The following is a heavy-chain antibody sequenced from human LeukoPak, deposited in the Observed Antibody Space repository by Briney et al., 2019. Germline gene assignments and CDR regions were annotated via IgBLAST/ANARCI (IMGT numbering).Heavy chain of an antibody. V-gene: IGHV3-23*01. D-gene: IGHD4-11*01. CDR1: GFTFSSYA. CDR2: ISSGGST. CDR3: ARTETTLRFRFDP. Sequence: GGSLRLSCAASGFTFSSYAMSWVRQAPGKGLEWASVISSGGSTNYADSVKGRFTISRDNSKNTLYLQMNSLRAEDSAVYYCARTETTLRFRFDPWGQGTLVTVSS. J-gene: IGHJ5*02.